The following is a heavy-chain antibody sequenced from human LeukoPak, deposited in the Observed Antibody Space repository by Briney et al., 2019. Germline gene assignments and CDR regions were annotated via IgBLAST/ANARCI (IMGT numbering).Heavy chain of an antibody. CDR2: INRSGST. CDR1: GGSFSGYY. D-gene: IGHD3-10*01. J-gene: IGHJ6*03. CDR3: ARDHYYGSGSYRSYYYYYYMDV. Sequence: PSETLSLTCAVYGGSFSGYYWSWIRQPPGKGLEWIGEINRSGSTNYNPSLKSRVTISIDTSKSQFSLNLSSVTAADTAVYYCARDHYYGSGSYRSYYYYYYMDVWGKGTTVTISS. V-gene: IGHV4-34*01.